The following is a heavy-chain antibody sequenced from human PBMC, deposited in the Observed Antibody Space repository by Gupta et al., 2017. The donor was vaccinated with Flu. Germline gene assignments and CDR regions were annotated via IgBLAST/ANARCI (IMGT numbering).Heavy chain of an antibody. Sequence: GASVKVSCKASGYTFTGYHMHWVRQVPGQGLEWMGWINPNNGDTNYAQKVQGRVTMTRDTSISTVYMELSRLRSDDMAVYYCARRAPSPYASRVIDHWGQGTLVTVSS. J-gene: IGHJ4*02. V-gene: IGHV1-2*02. CDR3: ARRAPSPYASRVIDH. D-gene: IGHD3-10*01. CDR1: GYTFTGYH. CDR2: INPNNGDT.